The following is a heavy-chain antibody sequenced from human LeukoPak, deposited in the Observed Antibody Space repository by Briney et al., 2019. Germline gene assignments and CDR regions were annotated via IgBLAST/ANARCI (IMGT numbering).Heavy chain of an antibody. J-gene: IGHJ6*03. Sequence: NPSETLSLTCTVSGGSVSSGTYYWNWIRQPPGKRLEWIGYIYHTGGTNYNPSLKSRATISVDTSKNQFSLKLSYVTAADTAVYYCARDEDNSGHCYYYMDVWGKGTTVTVSS. CDR3: ARDEDNSGHCYYYMDV. CDR2: IYHTGGT. CDR1: GGSVSSGTYY. V-gene: IGHV4-61*01. D-gene: IGHD3-22*01.